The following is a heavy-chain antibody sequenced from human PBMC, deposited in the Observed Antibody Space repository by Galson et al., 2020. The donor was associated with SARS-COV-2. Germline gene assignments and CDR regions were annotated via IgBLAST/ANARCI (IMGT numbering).Heavy chain of an antibody. J-gene: IGHJ4*02. V-gene: IGHV5-51*01. D-gene: IGHD6-19*01. CDR3: ARHGMADTVGGAY. Sequence: GESLKISCKGSGYSFTNYWIGWVRQMPGKGLEWMGIIYPGDSETRYSPSFQGQVTISADTSITTAYLQWSSLKASDTAMYYCARHGMADTVGGAYWGQGTQVTVSS. CDR1: GYSFTNYW. CDR2: IYPGDSET.